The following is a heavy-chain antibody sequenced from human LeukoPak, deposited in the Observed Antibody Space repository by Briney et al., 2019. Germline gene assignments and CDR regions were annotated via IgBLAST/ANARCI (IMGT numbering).Heavy chain of an antibody. V-gene: IGHV4-39*01. Sequence: SETLSLTCNVSGDSISPSSYFWPWLRQSPGKGLEWIGNIFYSGRAYYNPSPESRVTMSIDTSKNQFSLNLNSVTATDTAVYYCARRQYYDGVDYWGQGTLVTVSS. CDR3: ARRQYYDGVDY. J-gene: IGHJ4*02. CDR2: IFYSGRA. D-gene: IGHD3-22*01. CDR1: GDSISPSSYF.